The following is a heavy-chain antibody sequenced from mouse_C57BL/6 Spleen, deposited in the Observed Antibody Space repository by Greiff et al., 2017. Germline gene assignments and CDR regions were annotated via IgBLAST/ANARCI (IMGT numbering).Heavy chain of an antibody. CDR3: ASRGTTVVARYFEV. Sequence: QVQLQQSGPELVKPGASVKISCKASGYAFSSSWMNWVKQRPGKGLEWIGRIYPGDGDTNYNGKFKGKATLTADKSSSTAYMQLSSLTSEDSAVYFCASRGTTVVARYFEVWGTGTTVTVSS. V-gene: IGHV1-82*01. J-gene: IGHJ1*03. CDR1: GYAFSSSW. CDR2: IYPGDGDT. D-gene: IGHD1-1*01.